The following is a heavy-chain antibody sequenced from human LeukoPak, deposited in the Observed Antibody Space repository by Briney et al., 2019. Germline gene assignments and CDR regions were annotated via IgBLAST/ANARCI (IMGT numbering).Heavy chain of an antibody. V-gene: IGHV3-7*01. Sequence: GGSLRLSCSASGFTFSTYWMTWVRQAPGKGPEWVANIKQDGSEKNYVDSVKGRFTISRDNAKNSVYLQMNSLRAEDTAVYYCAKDSQLWYNGPGYYFDYWGQGTLVTVSS. CDR3: AKDSQLWYNGPGYYFDY. CDR1: GFTFSTYW. CDR2: IKQDGSEK. J-gene: IGHJ4*02. D-gene: IGHD5-18*01.